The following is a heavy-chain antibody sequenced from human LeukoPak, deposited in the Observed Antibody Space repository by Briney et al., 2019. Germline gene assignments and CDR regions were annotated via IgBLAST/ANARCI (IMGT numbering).Heavy chain of an antibody. CDR3: AREDSGYDSCDY. CDR1: GFTFTNYG. Sequence: GGSLRLSCAASGFTFTNYGMHWVRQAPGKGLEWVAVIANDGSIKYYADSVKGRFTISRDNSKNTVFLQVNSLRSEDTAVYYCAREDSGYDSCDYWGQGTLVTVSS. J-gene: IGHJ4*02. V-gene: IGHV3-30*03. CDR2: IANDGSIK. D-gene: IGHD5-12*01.